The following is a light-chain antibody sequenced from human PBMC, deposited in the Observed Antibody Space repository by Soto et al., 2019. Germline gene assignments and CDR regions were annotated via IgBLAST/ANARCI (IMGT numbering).Light chain of an antibody. CDR2: GSS. V-gene: IGKV3-15*01. CDR3: QQFNDGST. J-gene: IGKJ1*01. Sequence: EIVMTQSPATLSVSPGERATLSCRASQSVGSNFAWYQQKPGQAPRLLIYGSSTRATGIPARFSGSGSGTEFTLTISSLQSEAFAVYYCQQFNDGSTFGQGTKVEIK. CDR1: QSVGSN.